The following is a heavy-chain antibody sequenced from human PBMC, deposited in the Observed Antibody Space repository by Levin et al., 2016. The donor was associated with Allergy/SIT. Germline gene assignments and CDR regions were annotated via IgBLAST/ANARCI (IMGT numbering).Heavy chain of an antibody. CDR1: GFTFSDYS. J-gene: IGHJ3*02. CDR3: ARDHDGWSRDI. D-gene: IGHD6-19*01. V-gene: IGHV3-69-1*01. Sequence: GGSLRLSCAASGFTFSDYSMTWVRQAPGKGLEWLSTISGSGIFYADSVTGRFIISRDNAKNSLHLQMNSLRVEDTAVYYCARDHDGWSRDIWGQGTMVTVSS. CDR2: ISGSGI.